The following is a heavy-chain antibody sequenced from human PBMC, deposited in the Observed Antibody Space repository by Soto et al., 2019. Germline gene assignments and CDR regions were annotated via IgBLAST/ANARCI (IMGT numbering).Heavy chain of an antibody. CDR2: ISPLFSTT. V-gene: IGHV1-69*01. J-gene: IGHJ4*02. CDR1: GDLFNNYA. D-gene: IGHD6-13*01. CDR3: AASSSVAAAGYFKF. Sequence: QVQLVQSGAEVKEPRSSVKVSCKATGDLFNNYAFNWVRQAPGQGLEWMGRISPLFSTTKYAQKFHASVTIGADDLTTIVYLEVSNLESEDTALYYCAASSSVAAAGYFKFWGQGTLVTVS.